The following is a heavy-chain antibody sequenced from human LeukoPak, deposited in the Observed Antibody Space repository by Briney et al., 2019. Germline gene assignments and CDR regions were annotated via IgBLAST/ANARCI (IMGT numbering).Heavy chain of an antibody. CDR3: ARDGSWLRYDFWRGLADFDY. V-gene: IGHV3-74*01. CDR1: GFTFSSYA. Sequence: PGGSLRLSCAASGFTFSSYAMSWVRQAPGKGLEWVSRVSTEGNIISYADSVKGRFTISRDNAKNTVYLQMNSLRAEDTAVYYCARDGSWLRYDFWRGLADFDYWGQGTLVTVSS. J-gene: IGHJ4*02. D-gene: IGHD3-3*01. CDR2: VSTEGNII.